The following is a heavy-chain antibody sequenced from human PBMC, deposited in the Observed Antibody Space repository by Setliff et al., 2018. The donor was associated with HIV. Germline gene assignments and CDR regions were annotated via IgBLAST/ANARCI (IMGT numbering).Heavy chain of an antibody. J-gene: IGHJ5*02. V-gene: IGHV1-18*01. D-gene: IGHD2-8*02. CDR2: IGGDNANI. Sequence: ASVQVSCKASGYDFTAYAISWVRQAPGQGLEWMGRIGGDNANIKFAQSFQGRVTMTTDTSTNTAYLELTGLRSDDTAVYYCARYAASGTGWFDPWGQGTQVTVSS. CDR3: ARYAASGTGWFDP. CDR1: GYDFTAYA.